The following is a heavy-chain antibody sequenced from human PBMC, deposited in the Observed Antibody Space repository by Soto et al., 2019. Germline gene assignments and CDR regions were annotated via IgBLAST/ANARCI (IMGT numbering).Heavy chain of an antibody. V-gene: IGHV4-4*02. CDR2: IHHSGST. J-gene: IGHJ3*01. CDR1: GGSLTTNDW. Sequence: QVQLQESGPGLVKPSGTLSLTCAVSGGSLTTNDWWTWVRQPPGKGLEWIGQIHHSGSTFYTPSLRRRITVSINVSANPFSLHLDSLTAADTALYYCARSTGGDACHFWGQGTMVTVSS. CDR3: ARSTGGDACHF. D-gene: IGHD7-27*01.